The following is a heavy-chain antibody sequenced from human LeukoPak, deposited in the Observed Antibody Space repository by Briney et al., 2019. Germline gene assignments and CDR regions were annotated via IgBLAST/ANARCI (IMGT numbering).Heavy chain of an antibody. Sequence: PGGSLRLSCSASGFTFSSYAMHWVRQAPGKGLEYVSTISSSGGSTYYADSVKGRFTISRDNSKYTLYLQMSSLRAEDTAVYYCVKRPYCGGDCYYFDYWGQGTLVTVSS. V-gene: IGHV3-64D*06. J-gene: IGHJ4*02. D-gene: IGHD2-21*02. CDR2: ISSSGGST. CDR1: GFTFSSYA. CDR3: VKRPYCGGDCYYFDY.